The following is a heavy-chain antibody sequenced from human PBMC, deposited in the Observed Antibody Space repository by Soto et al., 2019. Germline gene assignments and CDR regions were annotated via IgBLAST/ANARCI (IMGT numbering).Heavy chain of an antibody. V-gene: IGHV1-69*02. D-gene: IGHD1-26*01. CDR2: IIPIIGIA. CDR1: GGTFSSYT. CDR3: ARALIVGSSPFDY. Sequence: QVQLVQSGAEVTKPGSSVKVSCKASGGTFSSYTISWVRQATGQGLEWLGRIIPIIGIANDAQKFQGRVTITADKFTSTAYMELSSLRSEDTAVYYCARALIVGSSPFDYWGQGTLVTVSS. J-gene: IGHJ4*02.